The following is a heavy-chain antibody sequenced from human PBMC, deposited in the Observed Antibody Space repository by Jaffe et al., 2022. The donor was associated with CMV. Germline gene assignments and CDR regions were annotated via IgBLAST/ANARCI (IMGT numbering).Heavy chain of an antibody. CDR2: ISSSSSTI. D-gene: IGHD3-16*01. V-gene: IGHV3-48*02. CDR3: ARDQGDRDYYYGMDV. CDR1: GFTFSSYS. J-gene: IGHJ6*02. Sequence: EVQLVESGGGLVQPGGSLRLSCAASGFTFSSYSMNWVRQAPGKGLEWVSYISSSSSTIYYADSVKGRFTISRDNAKNSLYLQMNSLRDEDTAVYYCARDQGDRDYYYGMDVWGQGTTVTVSS.